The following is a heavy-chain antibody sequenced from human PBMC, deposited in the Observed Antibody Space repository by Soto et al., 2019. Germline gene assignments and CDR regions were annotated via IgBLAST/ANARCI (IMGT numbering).Heavy chain of an antibody. Sequence: QVQLQESGPGLVKPSETLSLTCTVSGGSISSDYWSWIRQPPGKGLEWFGFIYYGGSINYNPSFESGVAISVDTSNDHFTVNLTSVTAADTAVYYCTRHWDWGSLGYWGQGTLVTVSS. CDR2: IYYGGSI. D-gene: IGHD3-16*01. CDR3: TRHWDWGSLGY. CDR1: GGSISSDY. V-gene: IGHV4-59*08. J-gene: IGHJ4*02.